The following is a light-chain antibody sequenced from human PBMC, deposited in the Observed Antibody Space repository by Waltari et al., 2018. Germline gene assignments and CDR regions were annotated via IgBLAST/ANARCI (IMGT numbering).Light chain of an antibody. CDR1: SGINVDSYR. CDR2: YKSDSDK. J-gene: IGLJ3*02. V-gene: IGLV5-45*03. Sequence: QAVLTQPSSLSASPGASASLTCTLRSGINVDSYRVYWYQQKPGSPPQYLLRYKSDSDKQQGSGVPSRFSGSKDASANAGILLISGLQSEDEADYYCMIWHNSAVVFGGGTKLTVL. CDR3: MIWHNSAVV.